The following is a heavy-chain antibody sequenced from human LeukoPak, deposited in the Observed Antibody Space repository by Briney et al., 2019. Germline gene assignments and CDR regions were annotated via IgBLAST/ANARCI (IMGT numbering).Heavy chain of an antibody. CDR2: MNPNSGNT. Sequence: ASVKVSCKASGYSFTNYDINWVRQATGQGLEWMGWMNPNSGNTGYAQKFQGRVTMTRNTSISTAYMELNSLRSEDTAVYYCATEPDDYGDPTEKYYYGMDVWGQGTTVTVSS. J-gene: IGHJ6*02. V-gene: IGHV1-8*01. CDR3: ATEPDDYGDPTEKYYYGMDV. D-gene: IGHD4-17*01. CDR1: GYSFTNYD.